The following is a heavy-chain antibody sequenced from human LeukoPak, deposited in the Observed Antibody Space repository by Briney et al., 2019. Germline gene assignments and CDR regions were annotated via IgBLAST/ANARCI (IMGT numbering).Heavy chain of an antibody. CDR2: ISSSSSYI. D-gene: IGHD1-26*01. Sequence: KSGGSLRLSCAASGFTFSSYSMNWVRQAPGKGLEWVSSISSSSSYIYYADSVKGRFTISRDNSKNTLYLQMNSLRAEDTALYFCAKKAQYNGNYPLDYWGQGTLVTVPS. V-gene: IGHV3-21*04. J-gene: IGHJ4*02. CDR1: GFTFSSYS. CDR3: AKKAQYNGNYPLDY.